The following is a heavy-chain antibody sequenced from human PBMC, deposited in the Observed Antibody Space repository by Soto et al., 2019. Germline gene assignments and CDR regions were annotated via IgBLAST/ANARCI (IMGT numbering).Heavy chain of an antibody. D-gene: IGHD2-2*01. J-gene: IGHJ6*02. CDR1: GYTFTSYD. Sequence: QVQLVQSGAEVKKPGASVKVSCKASGYTFTSYDITWVRQATGQGLEWMGWMTPNSGNTGYAQKFQGRVTMTRNTSISTAYMELSSLRSEDTAVYYCARGFSLVPAASYYYYYYGMDVWGQGTTVTVSS. CDR3: ARGFSLVPAASYYYYYYGMDV. V-gene: IGHV1-8*01. CDR2: MTPNSGNT.